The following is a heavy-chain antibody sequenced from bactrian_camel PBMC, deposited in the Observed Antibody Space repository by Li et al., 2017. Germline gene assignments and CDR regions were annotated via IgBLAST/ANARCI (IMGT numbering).Heavy chain of an antibody. D-gene: IGHD3*01. V-gene: IGHV3S6*01. CDR2: IPSDGALQ. CDR1: GLQSPYY. CDR3: AAHSGTLCSDWTRYRT. J-gene: IGHJ4*01. Sequence: HVQLVESGGGSVQPGGSLTLSCVVSGLQSPYYMNWIREAPGKELEWVAGIPSDGALQYYADSVKGRFTISRDSAKNTMFLEMYGLEPGDTGMYYCAAHSGTLCSDWTRYRTWGQGTQVTVS.